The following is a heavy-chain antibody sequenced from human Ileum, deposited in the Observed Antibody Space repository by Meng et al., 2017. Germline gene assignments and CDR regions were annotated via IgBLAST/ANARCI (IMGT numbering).Heavy chain of an antibody. Sequence: GKRVQAGAEVKKPGASVKVSCKASGYTFTSYDINWVRQPTGQGLEWMGWMNPNSGNTEYVQKFQGRVTMTRNTSISTAYMELSSLRSEDTAVYYCARVRDNEFDLWGQGTLVTVSS. CDR2: MNPNSGNT. CDR3: ARVRDNEFDL. D-gene: IGHD2-21*01. J-gene: IGHJ5*02. CDR1: GYTFTSYD. V-gene: IGHV1-8*01.